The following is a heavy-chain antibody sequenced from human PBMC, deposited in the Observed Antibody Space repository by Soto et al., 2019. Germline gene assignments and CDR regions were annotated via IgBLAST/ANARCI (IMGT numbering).Heavy chain of an antibody. J-gene: IGHJ4*02. Sequence: VGSLRLSCVVSGFTFSDFGVHWVRQSPGEGLAWVASISKDGLDRYYSESVKGRFTISRDDSKNTVFLQMNSLKVEDTAAYFCASPREGQWLVFDHWGQRTLVTVSS. CDR1: GFTFSDFG. CDR2: ISKDGLDR. CDR3: ASPREGQWLVFDH. D-gene: IGHD6-19*01. V-gene: IGHV3-30*19.